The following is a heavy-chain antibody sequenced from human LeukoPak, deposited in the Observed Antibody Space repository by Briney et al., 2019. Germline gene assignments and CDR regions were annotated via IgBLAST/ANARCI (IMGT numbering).Heavy chain of an antibody. Sequence: SVKVSCEASGGTFSSYAISWVRQAPGQGLEWMGRIIPILGVANYAQKFQGRVTITADKSTSTSYMELSSLRSEDTAVYYCARDDYGDPFDYWGQGTLVTVSS. CDR2: IIPILGVA. CDR1: GGTFSSYA. CDR3: ARDDYGDPFDY. D-gene: IGHD4-17*01. J-gene: IGHJ4*02. V-gene: IGHV1-69*04.